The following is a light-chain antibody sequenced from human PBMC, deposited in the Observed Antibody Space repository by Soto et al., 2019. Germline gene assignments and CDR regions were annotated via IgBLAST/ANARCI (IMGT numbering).Light chain of an antibody. V-gene: IGLV2-23*01. CDR2: EAT. CDR1: SSDVGSYNL. CDR3: CSYAGYYTLV. Sequence: QSALTQPASVSGSPEQSITISCTGTSSDVGSYNLVSWYQQHPGKAPKVMIYEATKRPSGVSNRFSGSKSGNTASLTISGLQADDEADYYCCSYAGYYTLVFGGGTKLTVL. J-gene: IGLJ2*01.